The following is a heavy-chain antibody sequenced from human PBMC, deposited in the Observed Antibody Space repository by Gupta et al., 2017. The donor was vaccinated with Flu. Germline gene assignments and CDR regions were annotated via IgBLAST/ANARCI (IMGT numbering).Heavy chain of an antibody. V-gene: IGHV3-30*18. D-gene: IGHD3-16*02. CDR1: GFTFSSYG. CDR2: ISYEGSEK. CDR3: GKSPSKASYHYMDV. Sequence: QVQLVAESGGGVVQPGRSLRLSCAASGFTFSSYGMHWIRQAPGKGLEWGAAISYEGSEKYYADAVKGRFTIIRDNSRNTLNLQMNSLRAEDTALYYCGKSPSKASYHYMDVWGKGTKVTVSS. J-gene: IGHJ6*03.